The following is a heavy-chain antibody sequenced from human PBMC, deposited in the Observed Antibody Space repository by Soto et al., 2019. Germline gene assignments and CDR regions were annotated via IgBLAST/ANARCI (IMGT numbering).Heavy chain of an antibody. V-gene: IGHV4-34*01. D-gene: IGHD2-15*01. CDR2: INHSGST. J-gene: IGHJ6*03. Sequence: SETLSLTCAVYGGSFSGYYWSWIRQPPGKGLEWIGEINHSGSTNYNPSLKSRVTISVDTSKNQFSLKLSSVTAADTAVYYCARTVVVVVAATLIFKVKRRYYMAVSGRGTTVLVSS. CDR1: GGSFSGYY. CDR3: ARTVVVVVAATLIFKVKRRYYMAV.